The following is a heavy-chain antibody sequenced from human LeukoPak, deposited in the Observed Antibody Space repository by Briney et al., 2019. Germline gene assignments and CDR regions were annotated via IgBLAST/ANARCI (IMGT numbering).Heavy chain of an antibody. J-gene: IGHJ3*02. CDR2: VNHSGAT. CDR1: GGSFNNYY. Sequence: PSETLSLTCAVYGGSFNNYYWSWFRQPPGKGLEWIGEVNHSGATNYSPSLKSRLTMSVDTSKSQFSLTLRSVTAADTAVYYCASWNDFWSGLSSFYIWGQRTIGTVSS. D-gene: IGHD3-3*01. CDR3: ASWNDFWSGLSSFYI. V-gene: IGHV4-34*01.